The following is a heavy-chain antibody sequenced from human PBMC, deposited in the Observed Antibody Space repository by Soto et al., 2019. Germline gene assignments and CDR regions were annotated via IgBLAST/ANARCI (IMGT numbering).Heavy chain of an antibody. J-gene: IGHJ5*02. CDR2: IYYSGST. CDR3: ARSVVVAATQFDP. Sequence: QVQLQESGPGLVKPSQTLSLTCTVSGGSISSGDYYWSWIRQPPGKGLEWIGYIYYSGSTYYNPFLKSRVTISVDTSKNQFSLKLSSVTAADTAVYYCARSVVVAATQFDPWGQGTLVTVSS. CDR1: GGSISSGDYY. V-gene: IGHV4-30-4*01. D-gene: IGHD2-15*01.